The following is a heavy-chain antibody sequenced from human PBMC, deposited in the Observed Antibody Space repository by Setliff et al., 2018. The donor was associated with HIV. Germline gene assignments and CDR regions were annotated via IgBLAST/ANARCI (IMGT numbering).Heavy chain of an antibody. CDR2: INQDGSHK. V-gene: IGHV3-7*01. J-gene: IGHJ4*02. CDR3: ARDSSSGSYLGLDY. Sequence: ETLSLTCTVYGGSFSNYWIVWVRQAPGKGLEWVANINQDGSHKYYVDSVKGRFTISRDNAKNSLYLQMNSLRAEDTAVYYCARDSSSGSYLGLDYWGQGTLVTVSS. D-gene: IGHD1-26*01. CDR1: GGSFSNYW.